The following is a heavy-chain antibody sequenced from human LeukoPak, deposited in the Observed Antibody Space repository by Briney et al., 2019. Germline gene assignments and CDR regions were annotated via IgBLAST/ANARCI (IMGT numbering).Heavy chain of an antibody. CDR3: ARGGSYYGSGKDWFDP. D-gene: IGHD3-10*01. CDR2: IIPILGIA. J-gene: IGHJ5*02. CDR1: GGTFNSYA. Sequence: SVTVSCKASGGTFNSYAISWVRQAPGQGLEWMGRIIPILGIANYAQKFQGRVTITADKSTSTAYMELSRLRSEDTAVYYCARGGSYYGSGKDWFDPWGQGTLVSVSS. V-gene: IGHV1-69*04.